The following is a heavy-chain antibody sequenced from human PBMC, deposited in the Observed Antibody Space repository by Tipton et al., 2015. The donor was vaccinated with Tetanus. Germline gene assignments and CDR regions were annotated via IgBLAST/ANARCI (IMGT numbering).Heavy chain of an antibody. CDR3: ARDQARGSRGWNYFGY. D-gene: IGHD1-26*01. V-gene: IGHV4-31*03. Sequence: TLSLTCTVSGGSITDDIYYWNWIRQHPGKGLEWIGDIYNSGSTYYNPSLKSRVTILVDTTKNQFSLKLKSVTAADTAVYYCARDQARGSRGWNYFGYWGQGSLVTVSS. CDR2: IYNSGST. J-gene: IGHJ4*02. CDR1: GGSITDDIYY.